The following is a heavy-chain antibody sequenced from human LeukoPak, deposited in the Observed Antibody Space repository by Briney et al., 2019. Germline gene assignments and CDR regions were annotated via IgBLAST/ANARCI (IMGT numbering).Heavy chain of an antibody. V-gene: IGHV4-59*08. D-gene: IGHD2-15*01. J-gene: IGHJ6*02. CDR3: ARRSHCTGDSCYPV. CDR1: GGSISSYY. Sequence: SETLSLTCTVSGGSISSYYWSWIRQPPGKGLEWIGYIYFSGSTNYNPSLKSRVTISQDTSKNQFSLKVNTVTAADTAVYHCARRSHCTGDSCYPVWGQGTTVTVSS. CDR2: IYFSGST.